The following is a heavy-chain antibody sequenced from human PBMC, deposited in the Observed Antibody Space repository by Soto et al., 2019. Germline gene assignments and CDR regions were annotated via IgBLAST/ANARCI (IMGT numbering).Heavy chain of an antibody. CDR3: ARGRRIAAAGIYYHYYGMDV. D-gene: IGHD6-13*01. Sequence: SVKVSCKASGGTFSSYAISWVRQAPGQGLEWMGGIIPIFGTANYAQKFQGRVTITADESTSTAYMELSSLRSEDTAVYYCARGRRIAAAGIYYHYYGMDVWGQGTTVTVSS. CDR1: GGTFSSYA. CDR2: IIPIFGTA. J-gene: IGHJ6*02. V-gene: IGHV1-69*13.